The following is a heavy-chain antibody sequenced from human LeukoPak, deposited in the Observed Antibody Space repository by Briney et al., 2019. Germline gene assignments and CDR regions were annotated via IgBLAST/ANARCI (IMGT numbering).Heavy chain of an antibody. Sequence: KAAGATLGRDYIRGVGEASEQGLEWMGGIIPIFGTANYAQKFQGRVTITADKSTSTAYMELSSLRSEDTAVYYCARDGHVVVVPAALANRPYYYYGMDVWGKGTTVTVSS. CDR3: ARDGHVVVVPAALANRPYYYYGMDV. J-gene: IGHJ6*04. CDR2: IIPIFGTA. D-gene: IGHD2-2*01. CDR1: GATLGRDY. V-gene: IGHV1-69*06.